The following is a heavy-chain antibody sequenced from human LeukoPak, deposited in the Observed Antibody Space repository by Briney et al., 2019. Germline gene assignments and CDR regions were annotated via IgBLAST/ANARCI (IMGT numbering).Heavy chain of an antibody. CDR1: GFTFSSYD. V-gene: IGHV3-13*01. J-gene: IGHJ3*02. D-gene: IGHD6-19*01. Sequence: GGSLRLSCAASGFTFSSYDMHWVRQATGKGLEWVSAIGTAGDTYYPGSVKGRFTISRENAKNSLYLQMNSLRAGDTAVYYCARAPPAQWLVLGDAFDIWGQGTMVTVSS. CDR2: IGTAGDT. CDR3: ARAPPAQWLVLGDAFDI.